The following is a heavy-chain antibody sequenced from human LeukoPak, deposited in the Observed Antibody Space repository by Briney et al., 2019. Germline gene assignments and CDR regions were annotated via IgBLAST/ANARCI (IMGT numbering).Heavy chain of an antibody. CDR2: IHTSGST. CDR1: GDSIRSYY. D-gene: IGHD1-26*01. Sequence: SETLSLTCTVSGDSIRSYYWSWIRQPPGKGLEWIAYIHTSGSTNYNPSLKSRVTISVDTSKNQFSLKVNFVTAADSAVYYCARHGSSGGYPLDVWGKGTTVTVSS. V-gene: IGHV4-4*09. CDR3: ARHGSSGGYPLDV. J-gene: IGHJ6*04.